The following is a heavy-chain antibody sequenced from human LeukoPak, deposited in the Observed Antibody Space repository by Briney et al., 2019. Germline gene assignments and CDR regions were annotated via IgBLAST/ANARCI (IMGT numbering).Heavy chain of an antibody. CDR3: ARAQWRTYSYYYMDV. CDR1: GFTFSGHG. D-gene: IGHD6-19*01. CDR2: IDSGGST. Sequence: PGGSLRLSCAASGFTFSGHGMNWVRQAPGKGLEWISVIDSGGSTYYADSVKGRFTISRDDSKNTLYLQMNSLRAEDTAIYYCARAQWRTYSYYYMDVWGKGTTVTVSS. J-gene: IGHJ6*03. V-gene: IGHV3-53*01.